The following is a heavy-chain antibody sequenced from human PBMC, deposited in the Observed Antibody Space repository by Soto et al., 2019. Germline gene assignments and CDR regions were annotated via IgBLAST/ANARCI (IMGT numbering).Heavy chain of an antibody. Sequence: EVQLLESGGGLVQPGGSLRLSCAASGFTFSSYAMSWVRQAPGKGLEWVSAISGSGGSTYDADSVKGRFTISRDNSKNTLYLQMNSLRAEDTAVYYCARYRDDYGDYVPDYWGQGTLVTVSS. CDR3: ARYRDDYGDYVPDY. V-gene: IGHV3-23*01. CDR2: ISGSGGST. D-gene: IGHD4-17*01. J-gene: IGHJ4*02. CDR1: GFTFSSYA.